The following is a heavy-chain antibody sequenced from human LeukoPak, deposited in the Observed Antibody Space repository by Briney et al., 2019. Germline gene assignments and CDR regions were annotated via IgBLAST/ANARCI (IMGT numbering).Heavy chain of an antibody. Sequence: ASVKVSCEASGYTFTDYYMHWVRQAPGQGLEWMGWINPNSGDTNYAQKFQGRVTMTRDTSITTAYMELSSLRSDDTAVYYCARYDSRDDAFDIWGQGTMVTVSS. CDR3: ARYDSRDDAFDI. V-gene: IGHV1-2*02. J-gene: IGHJ3*02. CDR2: INPNSGDT. D-gene: IGHD3-22*01. CDR1: GYTFTDYY.